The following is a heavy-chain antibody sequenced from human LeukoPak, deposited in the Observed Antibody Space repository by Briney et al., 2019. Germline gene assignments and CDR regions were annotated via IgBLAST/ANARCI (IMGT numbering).Heavy chain of an antibody. Sequence: LETLSLTCTVSGGSISSSSYYWGWIRQPPGKGLEWIGSIYYSGSTYYNPSLKSRGTISVDTSKNQFSLKLSSVTAADTAVYYCARDYDSSGYYGMDVWGQGTTVTVSS. CDR1: GGSISSSSYY. CDR2: IYYSGST. CDR3: ARDYDSSGYYGMDV. V-gene: IGHV4-39*02. J-gene: IGHJ6*02. D-gene: IGHD3-22*01.